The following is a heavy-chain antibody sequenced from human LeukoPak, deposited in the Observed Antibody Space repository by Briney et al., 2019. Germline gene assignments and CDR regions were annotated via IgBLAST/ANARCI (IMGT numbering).Heavy chain of an antibody. CDR2: IKQDGSEK. Sequence: GSLRLSCAASGFTFSSYWMSWVRQAPGKGLEWVANIKQDGSEKYYVDSVKGRFTISRDNAKNTLYLQMNSLRAEDTAVYYCAREYSLLWFGELSGPMDVWGKGTTVTISS. CDR3: AREYSLLWFGELSGPMDV. V-gene: IGHV3-7*01. CDR1: GFTFSSYW. D-gene: IGHD3-10*01. J-gene: IGHJ6*03.